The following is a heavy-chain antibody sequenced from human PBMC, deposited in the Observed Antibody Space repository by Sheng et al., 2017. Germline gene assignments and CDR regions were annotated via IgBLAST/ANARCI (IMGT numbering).Heavy chain of an antibody. D-gene: IGHD3-22*01. J-gene: IGHJ4*02. V-gene: IGHV4-39*01. CDR1: GGSISSSSYY. CDR3: ARGRLYYDSSGYYDY. CDR2: IYYSGST. Sequence: QLQLQESGPGLVKPSETLSLTCTVSGGSISSSSYYWGWIRQPPGKGLEWIGSIYYSGSTYYNPSLKSRVTISVDTSKNQFSLKLSSVTAADTAVYYCARGRLYYDSSGYYDYWGQGTLVTVSS.